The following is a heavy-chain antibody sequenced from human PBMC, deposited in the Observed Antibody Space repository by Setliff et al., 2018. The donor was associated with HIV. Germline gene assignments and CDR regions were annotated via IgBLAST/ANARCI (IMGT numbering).Heavy chain of an antibody. CDR1: GFTLRSYD. CDR3: LRGSIQVPGLDHMDV. J-gene: IGHJ6*03. CDR2: LGVRGDT. V-gene: IGHV3-13*01. D-gene: IGHD5-18*01. Sequence: SLRLSCVVSGFTLRSYDMYWVRQAPGKGLEWVSGLGVRGDTYHTGSVKGRFAISRESAKNSLYLQMSNLRPEDTGVYYCLRGSIQVPGLDHMDVCGKGTTVTVSS.